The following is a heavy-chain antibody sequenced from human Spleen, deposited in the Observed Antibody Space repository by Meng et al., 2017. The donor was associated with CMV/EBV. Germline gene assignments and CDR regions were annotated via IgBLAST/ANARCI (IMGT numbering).Heavy chain of an antibody. CDR2: IKSKTDGGTT. Sequence: GGSLRLSCAASGFTFSDAWLSWVRQTPGKGLEWVGRIKSKTDGGTTDYAAPVKGRFTISRDDSKNTLYLQMNSLKTEDTAVYYCTTLYCSSTSCYLTDYWGQGTLVTVSS. J-gene: IGHJ4*02. CDR1: GFTFSDAW. V-gene: IGHV3-15*01. D-gene: IGHD2-2*01. CDR3: TTLYCSSTSCYLTDY.